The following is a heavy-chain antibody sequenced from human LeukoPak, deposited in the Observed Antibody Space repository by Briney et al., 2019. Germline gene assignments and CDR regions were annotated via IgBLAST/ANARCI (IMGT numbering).Heavy chain of an antibody. CDR2: IYYSGST. D-gene: IGHD4-11*01. CDR3: ARDRPTVKSYYYGMDV. CDR1: GGSVSSGSYY. Sequence: SETLSLTCTVSGGSVSSGSYYWSWIRQPPGKGLEWIGYIYYSGSTNYNPSLKSRVTISVDTSKNQFSLKLSSVTAADTAVYYCARDRPTVKSYYYGMDVWGQGTTVTVSS. J-gene: IGHJ6*02. V-gene: IGHV4-61*01.